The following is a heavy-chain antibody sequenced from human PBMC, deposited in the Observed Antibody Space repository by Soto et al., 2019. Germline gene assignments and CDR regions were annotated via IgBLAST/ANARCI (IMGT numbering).Heavy chain of an antibody. V-gene: IGHV4-59*11. CDR2: IHYSANI. Sequence: PSETLSLTCTVSGGSISRHYWSWIRQPPGKGLEWIGYIHYSANINYNPSLKSRATISLDTSKNQLSLKLTSVTAADTAVYYRARDELTGGIDVWGQGTTVTVSS. D-gene: IGHD1-1*01. CDR3: ARDELTGGIDV. J-gene: IGHJ6*02. CDR1: GGSISRHY.